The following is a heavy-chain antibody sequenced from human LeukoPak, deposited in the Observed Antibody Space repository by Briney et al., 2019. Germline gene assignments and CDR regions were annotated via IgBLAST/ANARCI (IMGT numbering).Heavy chain of an antibody. V-gene: IGHV3-7*04. J-gene: IGHJ4*02. Sequence: GGSLRLSCAGSGFTFSNAWMSWVRQAPGRGLEWVANIHPEGNEKYHVESVKGRFTISRDNAKNSLFLQMNGLRVEDTAVYYCARGDAFSGDHWGQGTLVTVSS. CDR3: ARGDAFSGDH. CDR2: IHPEGNEK. CDR1: GFTFSNAW.